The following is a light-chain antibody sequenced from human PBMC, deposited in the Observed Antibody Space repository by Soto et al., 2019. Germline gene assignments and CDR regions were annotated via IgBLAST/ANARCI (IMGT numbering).Light chain of an antibody. CDR1: QGIRDD. J-gene: IGKJ1*01. Sequence: AIQMTQSPSSLSASVGDRVTITCRASQGIRDDLGWYQQKPGKAPKLLIYSASSLQSGVPSRFSGSGFGTDFTLTISSLQPEDFATYYCLQDYNYPWTFGQGTKVDIK. V-gene: IGKV1-6*01. CDR3: LQDYNYPWT. CDR2: SAS.